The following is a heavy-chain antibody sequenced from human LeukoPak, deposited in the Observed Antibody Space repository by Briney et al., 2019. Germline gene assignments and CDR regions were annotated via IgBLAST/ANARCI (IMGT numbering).Heavy chain of an antibody. CDR3: TRDRSGSYLVDAFDI. CDR1: GFTFGDYA. CDR2: IRSKAYGGTT. D-gene: IGHD1-26*01. J-gene: IGHJ3*02. Sequence: GGSLRLSCTASGFTFGDYAMSWVRQAPGKGLEWVGFIRSKAYGGTTEYAASVKGRFTISRDDSESIAYLQMNSLKTEDTAVYYCTRDRSGSYLVDAFDIWGQGTMVTVSS. V-gene: IGHV3-49*04.